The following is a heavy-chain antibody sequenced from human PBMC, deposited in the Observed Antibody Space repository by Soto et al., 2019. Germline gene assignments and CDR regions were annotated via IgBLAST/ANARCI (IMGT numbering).Heavy chain of an antibody. Sequence: SGPTLVNPTQTLTLACTFSGFSLTTRGMSVTWIRQPPGKALEWLARLVWVVESFYRTSLRTRLTVSKDISKIQVFFTMTNMDLLDTATYYCARAYSENYCPFDFWGHGTLVTVPS. V-gene: IGHV2-70*04. J-gene: IGHJ4*01. D-gene: IGHD1-26*01. CDR3: ARAYSENYCPFDF. CDR1: GFSLTTRGMS. CDR2: LVWVVES.